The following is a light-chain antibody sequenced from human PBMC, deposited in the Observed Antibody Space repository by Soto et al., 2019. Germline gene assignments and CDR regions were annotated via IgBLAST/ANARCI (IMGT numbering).Light chain of an antibody. CDR2: DAS. CDR1: SSDVGDHNY. CDR3: SSYTSSSNLGV. Sequence: QSVLTQPASVSGSPGQSITISCTGSSSDVGDHNYVSWYQQHPGKAPKLMIYDASNRPSGVSNRFSGSKSGNTASLTISGLQAEDEADYYCSSYTSSSNLGVFGGGTKLTVL. V-gene: IGLV2-14*01. J-gene: IGLJ2*01.